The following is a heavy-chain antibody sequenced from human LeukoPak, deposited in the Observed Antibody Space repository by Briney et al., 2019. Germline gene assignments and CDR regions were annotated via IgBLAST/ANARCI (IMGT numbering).Heavy chain of an antibody. CDR3: ARKVPGAHVDY. D-gene: IGHD7-27*01. CDR1: GFTFRSYA. Sequence: GGPLRLSCAASGFTFRSYAMSWVRQAPGKGLEWVSAISTSGSTFYADSVKGRFTISRDNSKNTLYLQMNSLRAEDTAVYYCARKVPGAHVDYWGQGTLVTVSS. CDR2: ISTSGST. J-gene: IGHJ4*02. V-gene: IGHV3-23*01.